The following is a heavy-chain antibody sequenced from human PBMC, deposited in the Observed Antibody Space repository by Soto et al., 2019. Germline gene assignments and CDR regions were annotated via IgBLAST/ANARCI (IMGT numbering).Heavy chain of an antibody. J-gene: IGHJ5*02. Sequence: PVELSSKDSGYTFTCYGLSWVRQAPGQGLEWMGWISAYNGNTNYAQKLQGRVTMTTDTSTSTAYMELRSLRSDDTAVHYCARASGSSYWFDPWGQGTLVTVSP. D-gene: IGHD1-26*01. CDR1: GYTFTCYG. CDR3: ARASGSSYWFDP. CDR2: ISAYNGNT. V-gene: IGHV1-18*01.